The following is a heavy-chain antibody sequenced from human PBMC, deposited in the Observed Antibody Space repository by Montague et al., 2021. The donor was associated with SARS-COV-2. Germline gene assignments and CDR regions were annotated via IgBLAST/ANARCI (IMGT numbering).Heavy chain of an antibody. CDR3: ARAASTGFWSGYYY. D-gene: IGHD3-3*01. Sequence: SLRLSCAASGFTFDDYGMSWVRQAPGKGLEWVSGINWNGGSTGYADSLKGRLTISRDNAKNSLYLQMNSLRAEDTALYHCARAASTGFWSGYYYWGQGTLVTVSS. V-gene: IGHV3-20*01. J-gene: IGHJ4*02. CDR2: INWNGGST. CDR1: GFTFDDYG.